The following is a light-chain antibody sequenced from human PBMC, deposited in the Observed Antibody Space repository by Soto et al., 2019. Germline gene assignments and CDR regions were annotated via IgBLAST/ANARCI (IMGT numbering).Light chain of an antibody. V-gene: IGKV3-15*01. CDR3: QQDNNCSPWM. J-gene: IGKJ1*01. CDR2: GAS. CDR1: QSVSSN. Sequence: EIVMTQSPATLSVSPGERATLSCRASQSVSSNLAWYQQNPGQAPRLLIYGASIRATGIPARYSGSGSGTEFKLTISSLQSEDFAVYYRQQDNNCSPWMCGQGNKVEIK.